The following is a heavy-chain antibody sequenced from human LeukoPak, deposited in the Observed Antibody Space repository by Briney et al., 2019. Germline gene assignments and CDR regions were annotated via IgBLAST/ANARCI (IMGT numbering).Heavy chain of an antibody. D-gene: IGHD2-15*01. V-gene: IGHV3-72*01. CDR3: TRGYCSGGGCYAAH. Sequence: TGGSLRLSCAASGFTLSDHNMDWVRQAPGKGLEWVGRSRSKGNSYSTEYAASVKGRFTISRDDSKNSLYLQMNSLKTEDTAVYYCTRGYCSGGGCYAAHWGQGTLVTVSS. CDR2: SRSKGNSYST. CDR1: GFTLSDHN. J-gene: IGHJ4*02.